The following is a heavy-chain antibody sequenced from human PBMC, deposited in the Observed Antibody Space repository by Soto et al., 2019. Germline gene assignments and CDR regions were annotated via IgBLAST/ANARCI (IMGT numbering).Heavy chain of an antibody. CDR2: ISYDGSNK. D-gene: IGHD5-18*01. CDR3: ARELTEVDTQFDY. J-gene: IGHJ4*02. V-gene: IGHV3-30-3*01. CDR1: GFTFSSYA. Sequence: QVQLVESGGGVVQPGRSLRLSCAASGFTFSSYAMHWVRQAPGKGLEWVAVISYDGSNKYYADSVKGRFTISRDNSENTLYLQMNSLRAEDTAVYYCARELTEVDTQFDYWGQGTLVTVSS.